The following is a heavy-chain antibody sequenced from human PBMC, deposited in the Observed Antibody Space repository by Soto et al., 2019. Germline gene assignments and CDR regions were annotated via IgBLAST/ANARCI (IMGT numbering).Heavy chain of an antibody. CDR3: AKTPSYYDFWSAPTAYYYYGMDV. CDR1: GFTFSSYA. V-gene: IGHV3-23*01. Sequence: GSLRLSCAASGFTFSSYAMSWVRQAAGKGLEWVSAISGSGGSTYYADSVKGRFTISRDNSKNTLYLQMNSLRAEDTAVYYCAKTPSYYDFWSAPTAYYYYGMDVWGQGTTVTVSS. CDR2: ISGSGGST. J-gene: IGHJ6*02. D-gene: IGHD3-3*01.